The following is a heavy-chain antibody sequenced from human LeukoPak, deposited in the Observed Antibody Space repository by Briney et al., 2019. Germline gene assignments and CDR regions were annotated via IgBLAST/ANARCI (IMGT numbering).Heavy chain of an antibody. J-gene: IGHJ4*02. CDR3: ARVGPFFYGSGQQQDGWEY. Sequence: ASVKVSCKASGYTFTSYAMHWVRQAPGQRLEWMGWINAGNGNTNYAQKLQGRVTMTTDTSTSTAYMELRSLRSDDTAVYYCARVGPFFYGSGQQQDGWEYWGQGTLVTVSS. D-gene: IGHD3-10*01. CDR1: GYTFTSYA. CDR2: INAGNGNT. V-gene: IGHV1-3*01.